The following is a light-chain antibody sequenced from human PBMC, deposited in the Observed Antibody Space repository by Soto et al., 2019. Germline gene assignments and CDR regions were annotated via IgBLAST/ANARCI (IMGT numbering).Light chain of an antibody. CDR2: GAS. Sequence: EMVLTQCPGTLSLSPGERATLSCRASQSVSSSYLAWYQQKPGQAPRLLIYGASSRATGIPDRFSGSGSGTDFTLTISRLEPEDFAVYYCQQYGSSPQKSIPLGPGTRLEIK. J-gene: IGKJ5*01. CDR1: QSVSSSY. V-gene: IGKV3-20*01. CDR3: QQYGSSPQKSIP.